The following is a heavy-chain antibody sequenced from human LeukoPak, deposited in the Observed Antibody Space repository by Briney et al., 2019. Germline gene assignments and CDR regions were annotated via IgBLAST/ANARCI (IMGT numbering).Heavy chain of an antibody. V-gene: IGHV4-38-2*02. D-gene: IGHD2-2*02. CDR3: ARYCSSTTCYTRGGDY. Sequence: SDTLSLTCSVSGYSISSGYYWGCLRQPPGKERESVGNIYHTGNTFYDPSFNSRVTISVDTSKNQFSLSLSSVTAADTAVYYCARYCSSTTCYTRGGDYWGQGTLVTVSS. CDR2: IYHTGNT. CDR1: GYSISSGYY. J-gene: IGHJ4*02.